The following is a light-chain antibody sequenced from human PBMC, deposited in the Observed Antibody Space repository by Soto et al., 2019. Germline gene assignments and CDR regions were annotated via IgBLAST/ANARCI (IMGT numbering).Light chain of an antibody. Sequence: DIQMTQSPSSLSASVGDRVTITCQASQDIRNFLNWYQQKPGKAPRLLIYDASNLETGVPSRFSGSGTGTVFTFTISSLQPEDIATYYCQQYDNLFTFGQGTRLEIK. CDR1: QDIRNF. CDR2: DAS. CDR3: QQYDNLFT. J-gene: IGKJ5*01. V-gene: IGKV1-33*01.